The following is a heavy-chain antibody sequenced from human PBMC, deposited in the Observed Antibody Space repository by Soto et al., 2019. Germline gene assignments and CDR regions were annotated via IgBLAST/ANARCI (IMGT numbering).Heavy chain of an antibody. CDR2: IWYDGSNK. J-gene: IGHJ4*02. CDR3: ARDGGGSSWWDYFDY. D-gene: IGHD6-13*01. CDR1: GFTFSSYG. Sequence: QVQLVESGGGVVQPGRSLRLSCAASGFTFSSYGMHWVRQAPGKGLEWVAVIWYDGSNKYYADSVKGRFTISRDNSKNTLYLQMNSLRAEDTAVYYCARDGGGSSWWDYFDYWGQGTLVTVSS. V-gene: IGHV3-33*01.